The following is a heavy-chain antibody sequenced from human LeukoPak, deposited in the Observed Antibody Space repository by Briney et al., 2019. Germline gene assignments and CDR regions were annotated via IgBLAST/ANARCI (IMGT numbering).Heavy chain of an antibody. D-gene: IGHD3-10*01. CDR2: ISWNSGNI. Sequence: PGRSLRLSCAVSGFTFDDYAMHWVRQAPGKGLEWVSGISWNSGNIGYADSVKGRFTISRDNGKNSLYLQMNSLRAEDTALYYCARDTYGSGSYSSPFHYWGQGTLVTVSS. CDR1: GFTFDDYA. CDR3: ARDTYGSGSYSSPFHY. V-gene: IGHV3-9*01. J-gene: IGHJ4*02.